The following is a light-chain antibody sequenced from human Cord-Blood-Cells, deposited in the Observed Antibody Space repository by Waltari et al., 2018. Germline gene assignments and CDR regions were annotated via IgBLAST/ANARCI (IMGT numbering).Light chain of an antibody. J-gene: IGKJ2*01. V-gene: IGKV2-28*01. Sequence: DIVMTQSPLSLPVTPGAPASISCRSSQSLLHSNGYNYLDWYLQKPGQSPQLLIYLGSNRASGVPDRFSGSGSGTDFTLKISRVEAEDFGVYYCMQALQTPYTFGQGTKLEIK. CDR1: QSLLHSNGYNY. CDR2: LGS. CDR3: MQALQTPYT.